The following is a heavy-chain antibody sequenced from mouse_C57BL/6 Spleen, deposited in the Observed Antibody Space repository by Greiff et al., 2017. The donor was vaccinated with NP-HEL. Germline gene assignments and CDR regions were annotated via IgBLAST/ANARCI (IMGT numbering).Heavy chain of an antibody. CDR1: GYTFTDYE. Sequence: VKLMESGAELVRPGASVTLSCKASGYTFTDYEMHWVKQTPVHGLEWIGAIDPETGGTAYNQKFKGKAILTADKSSSTAYMGLRSLTSEDSAVYYCTRHGSSYDYAMDYWGQGTSVTVSS. J-gene: IGHJ4*01. CDR3: TRHGSSYDYAMDY. D-gene: IGHD1-1*01. CDR2: IDPETGGT. V-gene: IGHV1-15*01.